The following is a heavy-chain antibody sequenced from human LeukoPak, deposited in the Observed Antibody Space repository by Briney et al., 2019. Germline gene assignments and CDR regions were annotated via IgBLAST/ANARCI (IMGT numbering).Heavy chain of an antibody. D-gene: IGHD2-2*01. J-gene: IGHJ6*03. CDR2: IIPIFGTA. CDR3: ARGYCSSTSCYLPYYYYMDV. CDR1: GGTFSSYA. V-gene: IGHV1-69*13. Sequence: ASVKVSCKASGGTFSSYAISWVRQAPGQGLEWMGGIIPIFGTANYAQKFQGRVTITADESTSTAYMELSSLRSEDTAVYYCARGYCSSTSCYLPYYYYMDVWGKGTTVTISS.